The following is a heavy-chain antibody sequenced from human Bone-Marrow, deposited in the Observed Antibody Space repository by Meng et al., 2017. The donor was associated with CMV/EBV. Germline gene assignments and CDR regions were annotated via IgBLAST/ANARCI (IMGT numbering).Heavy chain of an antibody. D-gene: IGHD2-2*01. CDR3: ANWLGYCEGASCHGAAL. Sequence: GGSLRLSCVSSGFKFGYYLMTWVRQAPGKGLEWVAFIGEDGTTEYYGGSVKGRFTIARDNSKSTLNLQMNSLRPEDTAVYYCANWLGYCEGASCHGAALWGLGTQVTGSS. CDR2: IGEDGTTE. CDR1: GFKFGYYL. J-gene: IGHJ4*02. V-gene: IGHV3-30*02.